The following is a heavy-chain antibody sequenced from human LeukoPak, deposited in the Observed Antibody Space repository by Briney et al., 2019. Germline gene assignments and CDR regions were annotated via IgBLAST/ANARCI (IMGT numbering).Heavy chain of an antibody. J-gene: IGHJ4*02. V-gene: IGHV3-48*04. D-gene: IGHD3-22*01. CDR1: GFTFSHYG. Sequence: PGGSLRLSCAASGFTFSHYGMHWVRQAPGKGLEWVSYISSSGSTIYYADSVKGRFTISRDNAKNSLYLQMNSLRAEDTAVYYCASLGAYYYDSSGYYFPVDYWGQGTLVTVSS. CDR2: ISSSGSTI. CDR3: ASLGAYYYDSSGYYFPVDY.